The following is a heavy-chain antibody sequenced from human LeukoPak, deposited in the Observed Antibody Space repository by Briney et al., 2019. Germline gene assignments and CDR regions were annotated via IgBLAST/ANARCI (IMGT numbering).Heavy chain of an antibody. CDR3: AREGGYLFQH. J-gene: IGHJ1*01. CDR2: IIPILGIA. CDR1: GGTFSSYA. V-gene: IGHV1-69*04. D-gene: IGHD1-1*01. Sequence: ASVKVSCKASGGTFSSYAISWVRQAPGQGLEWMGRIIPILGIANYAQKFQGRVTITADKSTSTVYMELSSLRSEDTAVYYCAREGGYLFQHWGQGTLVTVSS.